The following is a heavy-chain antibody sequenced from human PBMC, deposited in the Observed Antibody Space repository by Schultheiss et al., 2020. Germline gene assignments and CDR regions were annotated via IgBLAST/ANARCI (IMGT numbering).Heavy chain of an antibody. CDR3: ARGVYCSGGSCSGYYYYGMDV. Sequence: SETLSLTCAVYGGSFSGYYWSWIRQPPGKGLEWIGEINHSGSTNYNPSLKSRVTISVDTSKNQFSLKLSSVTAADTAVYYCARGVYCSGGSCSGYYYYGMDVWGQGTTVNVSS. D-gene: IGHD2-15*01. CDR1: GGSFSGYY. CDR2: INHSGST. J-gene: IGHJ6*02. V-gene: IGHV4-34*01.